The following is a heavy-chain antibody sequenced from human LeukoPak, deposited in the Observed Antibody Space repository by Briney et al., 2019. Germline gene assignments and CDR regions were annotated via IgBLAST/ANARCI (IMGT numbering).Heavy chain of an antibody. CDR3: ARVYDSSGQFDY. J-gene: IGHJ4*02. Sequence: PSETLSLTCTVSGGSISSYYWSWIRQPPGKGLEWIGEINHSGSTNYNPSLKSRVTISVDTSKNQFSLKLSSVTAADTAVYYCARVYDSSGQFDYWGQGTLVTVSS. CDR2: INHSGST. CDR1: GGSISSYY. D-gene: IGHD3-22*01. V-gene: IGHV4-34*01.